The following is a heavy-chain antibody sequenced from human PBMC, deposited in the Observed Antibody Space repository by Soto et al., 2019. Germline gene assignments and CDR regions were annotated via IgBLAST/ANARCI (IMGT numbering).Heavy chain of an antibody. CDR3: ARSRFRGGYYL. Sequence: QVQLQQWGAGLLKPSETLSLTCAVYGGPFSGYYWIWIRQPPGKGLEWIGEINDSGSTNYNPSLNSRVSISVETSKTQFSLKLSSVTAADTAVYYCARSRFRGGYYLWGQGNLVTVSS. D-gene: IGHD5-12*01. V-gene: IGHV4-34*01. CDR1: GGPFSGYY. CDR2: INDSGST. J-gene: IGHJ4*02.